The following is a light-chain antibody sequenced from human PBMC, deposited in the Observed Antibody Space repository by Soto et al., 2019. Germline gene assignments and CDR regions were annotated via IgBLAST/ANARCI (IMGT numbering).Light chain of an antibody. CDR1: QSVSSSY. CDR2: GAS. CDR3: QQYGSSPPFT. J-gene: IGKJ3*01. Sequence: ESVLTQSPGTLSLSPGERAALSCRASQSVSSSYLAWYQHKPGQAPRLLIYGASRRATGIPDRFSGSGSGTDFTLTISRLEPKDFAVYYCQQYGSSPPFTFGPGTKVDIK. V-gene: IGKV3-20*01.